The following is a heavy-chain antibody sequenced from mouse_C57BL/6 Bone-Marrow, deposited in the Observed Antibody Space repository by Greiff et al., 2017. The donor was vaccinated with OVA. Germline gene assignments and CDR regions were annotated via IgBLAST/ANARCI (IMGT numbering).Heavy chain of an antibody. CDR3: ARGNYYGSRGDY. Sequence: QVQLQQPGAELVRPGSSVKLSCTASGYTFTSYWMDWVKQRPGQGLEWIGNIYPSDSETHYNQKFKDKATLTVDKSSSTAYMQLSSLTSEDSAVYYSARGNYYGSRGDYWGQGTTLTVSS. D-gene: IGHD1-1*01. J-gene: IGHJ2*01. CDR1: GYTFTSYW. CDR2: IYPSDSET. V-gene: IGHV1-61*01.